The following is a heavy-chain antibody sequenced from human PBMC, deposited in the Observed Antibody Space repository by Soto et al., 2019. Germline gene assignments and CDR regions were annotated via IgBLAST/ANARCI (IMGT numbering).Heavy chain of an antibody. Sequence: EVQLVESGGGLVQPEGSLRLSCSASGFVFSDYWMHWVRQAPGKGLVWVSRIRSDGSGTSYADSVKGRLTISRDNAKSTLYLQMSSLRAEDTAIYYCARVPMAMAGMGIDYWGQGTLLTVSS. V-gene: IGHV3-74*01. CDR3: ARVPMAMAGMGIDY. CDR1: GFVFSDYW. CDR2: IRSDGSGT. J-gene: IGHJ4*02. D-gene: IGHD6-19*01.